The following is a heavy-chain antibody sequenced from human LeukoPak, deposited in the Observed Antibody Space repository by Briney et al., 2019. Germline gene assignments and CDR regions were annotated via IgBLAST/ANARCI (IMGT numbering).Heavy chain of an antibody. CDR3: AKELSSGWYYFDY. J-gene: IGHJ4*02. CDR2: IWYDGSNK. CDR1: GFTFSSYG. Sequence: GRSLRLSCAASGFTFSSYGMHWVRQAPGKGLEWVAVIWYDGSNKYYADSVKGRFTISRDNSKNTLCLQMNSLRAEDTAVYYCAKELSSGWYYFDYWGQGTLVTVSS. D-gene: IGHD6-19*01. V-gene: IGHV3-33*06.